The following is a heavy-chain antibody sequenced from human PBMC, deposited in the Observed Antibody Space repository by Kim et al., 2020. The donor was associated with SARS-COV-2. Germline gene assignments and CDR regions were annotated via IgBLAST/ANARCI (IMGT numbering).Heavy chain of an antibody. CDR3: AREAGSFDY. V-gene: IGHV1-46*04. CDR2: IRPSDGTT. J-gene: IGHJ4*02. CDR1: GYTFTGYY. Sequence: ASVKVSCETSGYTFTGYYMSWVRQAPGQGLEWMGLIRPSDGTTTYAQTLQGRVTMTRDTSTTTVYMELSSLRSEDTAMYYCAREAGSFDYWGQGTLVTVSS.